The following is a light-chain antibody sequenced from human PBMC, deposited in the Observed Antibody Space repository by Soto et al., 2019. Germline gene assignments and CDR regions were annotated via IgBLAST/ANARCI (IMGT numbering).Light chain of an antibody. CDR2: RAS. V-gene: IGKV1-5*03. J-gene: IGKJ1*01. Sequence: DIKMTQSPSTLSASVGDRVTITCQASQSISGWLAWYQQRPGKPPKLLIYRASSLESGVPSRFSGSGSETEFTLTISSLQPDDVATYYCQQYNSYSWTFGQGTKVDI. CDR3: QQYNSYSWT. CDR1: QSISGW.